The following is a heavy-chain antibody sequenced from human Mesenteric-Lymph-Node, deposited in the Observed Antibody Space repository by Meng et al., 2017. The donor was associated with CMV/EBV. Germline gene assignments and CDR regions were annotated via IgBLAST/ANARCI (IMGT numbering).Heavy chain of an antibody. V-gene: IGHV1-69*05. CDR1: TFSSYA. Sequence: TFSSYAISWVRQAPGQGLEWMGGIIPIFGTANYAQKFQGRVTITTDESTSTAYMELSSLRSEDTAVYYCARRGYRVYHNYYYYGMDVWGQGTTVTVSS. CDR3: ARRGYRVYHNYYYYGMDV. CDR2: IIPIFGTA. D-gene: IGHD5-24*01. J-gene: IGHJ6*02.